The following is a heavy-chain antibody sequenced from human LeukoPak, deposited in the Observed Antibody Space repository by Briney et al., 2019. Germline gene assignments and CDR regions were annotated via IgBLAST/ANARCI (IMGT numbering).Heavy chain of an antibody. CDR2: ISTSGRTI. CDR1: GFTVSNYE. D-gene: IGHD3/OR15-3a*01. V-gene: IGHV3-48*03. CDR3: ARLRIGLGAFDI. J-gene: IGHJ3*02. Sequence: GGSLRLSCAASGFTVSNYEINWVRQAPGKGLEWFSYISTSGRTIYYADSVKGRFIISRDNAKNSLYLQMNSLRAEDTAVYYCARLRIGLGAFDIWGQGTTVTVSS.